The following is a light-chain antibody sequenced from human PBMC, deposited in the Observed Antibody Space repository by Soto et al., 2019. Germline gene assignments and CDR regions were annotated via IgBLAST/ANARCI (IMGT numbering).Light chain of an antibody. Sequence: QSALTQPASVSGSPGQSITISCTGTSSDIGSYNLVSWYQHHPGKAPKLMIYENNKWPSGVSDRFSASKSGNTASLTISGLQVEDEADYYCCSYAGSDNWVFGGGTTLTVL. V-gene: IGLV2-23*01. CDR2: ENN. J-gene: IGLJ3*02. CDR1: SSDIGSYNL. CDR3: CSYAGSDNWV.